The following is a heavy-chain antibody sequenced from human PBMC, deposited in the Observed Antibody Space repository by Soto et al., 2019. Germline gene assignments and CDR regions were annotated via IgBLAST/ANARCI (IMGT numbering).Heavy chain of an antibody. J-gene: IGHJ5*02. Sequence: QLQLQESGSGLVKPSQTLSLTCAVSGGSISSGGYSWSWIRQPPGKGLAWIGYIYHSGSTYYNPSLKSRLTIPADTSKNQFSLKPSSVTAADTAVYYCARVPSPWGQGTLVTVSS. V-gene: IGHV4-30-2*01. CDR3: ARVPSP. CDR1: GGSISSGGYS. CDR2: IYHSGST.